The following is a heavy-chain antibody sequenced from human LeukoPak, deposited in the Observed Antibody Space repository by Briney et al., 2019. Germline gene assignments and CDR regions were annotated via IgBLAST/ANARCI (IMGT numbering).Heavy chain of an antibody. CDR2: ISSSSSYI. CDR3: ARDPAYDSSGYCDY. J-gene: IGHJ4*02. D-gene: IGHD3-22*01. CDR1: GFTFSSYS. Sequence: GGSLRLSCAASGFTFSSYSMNWVRQAPGKGLEWVSSISSSSSYIYYADSVKGRFTISRDNAKNSLYLQMNSLRAEDTAVYYCARDPAYDSSGYCDYWGQGNLVTVSS. V-gene: IGHV3-21*01.